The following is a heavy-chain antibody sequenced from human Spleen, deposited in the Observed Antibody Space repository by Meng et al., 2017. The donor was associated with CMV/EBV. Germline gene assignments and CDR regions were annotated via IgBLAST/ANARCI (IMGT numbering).Heavy chain of an antibody. D-gene: IGHD3-22*01. CDR2: IYYSGYT. CDR1: GASINNYY. V-gene: IGHV4-59*12. CDR3: ARGLLIRVRDSSGYYYGPRYYYGMDV. Sequence: GSLRLSCSVSGASINNYYWTWIRQPPGEGLEWIGCIYYSGYTNYNPSLKSRVTISVDTSKNQFSLKLSSVTAADTAVYYCARGLLIRVRDSSGYYYGPRYYYGMDVWGQGTTVTVSS. J-gene: IGHJ6*02.